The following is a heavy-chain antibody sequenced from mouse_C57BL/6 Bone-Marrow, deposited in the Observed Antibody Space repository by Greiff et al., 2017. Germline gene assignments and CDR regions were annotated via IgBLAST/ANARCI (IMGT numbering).Heavy chain of an antibody. CDR1: GYTFTSYW. CDR2: INPSSGYT. Sequence: QVQLQQSGAELAKPGASVKLSCKASGYTFTSYWMHWVKQRPGQGLEWIGYINPSSGYTKYNQKFKDKATLTADKSSSTAYMQLSSLTYEDSAVYYCARENLLLRYRFDYWGQGTTLTVSS. J-gene: IGHJ2*01. CDR3: ARENLLLRYRFDY. D-gene: IGHD1-1*01. V-gene: IGHV1-7*01.